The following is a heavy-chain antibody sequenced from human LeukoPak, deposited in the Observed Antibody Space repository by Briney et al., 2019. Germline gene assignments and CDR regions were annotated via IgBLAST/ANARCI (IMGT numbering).Heavy chain of an antibody. CDR2: ISAYNGDT. V-gene: IGHV1-18*01. J-gene: IGHJ4*02. CDR3: ARAAPTPNSGGIDY. Sequence: ASVKVSCKASGYTFTSYGINWVRQAPGQGLEWMGWISAYNGDTNYAQKLQGRVTMTTDTSTSTAYMELRSLRSDDTAVYYCARAAPTPNSGGIDYWGQGTLVTVSS. D-gene: IGHD3-10*01. CDR1: GYTFTSYG.